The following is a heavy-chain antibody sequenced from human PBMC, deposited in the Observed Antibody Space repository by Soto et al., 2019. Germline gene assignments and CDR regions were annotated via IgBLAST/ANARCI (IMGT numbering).Heavy chain of an antibody. CDR1: GYSFTSYW. CDR3: ARNYEYSSPTDYYGMDV. D-gene: IGHD6-6*01. V-gene: IGHV5-10-1*01. J-gene: IGHJ6*02. CDR2: IDPSDSYT. Sequence: GESLKISCKGSGYSFTSYWISWVRQMPGKGLEWMGRIDPSDSYTNYSPSFQGHVTISADKSISTAYLQWSSLKASDTAMYYCARNYEYSSPTDYYGMDVWGQGNTVTVSS.